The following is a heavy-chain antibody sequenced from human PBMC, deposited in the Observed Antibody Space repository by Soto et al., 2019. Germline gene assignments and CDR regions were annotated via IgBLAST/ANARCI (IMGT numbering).Heavy chain of an antibody. CDR1: GYTFTSYD. CDR2: IIPIFGTA. D-gene: IGHD6-19*01. CDR3: ARDSLSGWYGEHHLFDY. V-gene: IGHV1-69*13. Sequence: GASVKVSCKASGYTFTSYDISWVRQAPGQGLEWMGGIIPIFGTANYAQKFQGRVTITADESTSTAYMELSSLRSEDTAVYYCARDSLSGWYGEHHLFDYWGQGTLVTVSS. J-gene: IGHJ4*02.